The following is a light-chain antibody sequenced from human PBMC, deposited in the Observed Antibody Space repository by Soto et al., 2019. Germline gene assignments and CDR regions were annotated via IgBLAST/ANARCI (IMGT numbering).Light chain of an antibody. CDR1: SSNIGSNA. CDR3: AAWDDSLNGVV. V-gene: IGLV1-44*01. Sequence: QSVLTQPTSASGTPGQRVTISCSGSSSNIGSNAINWYQQLPGTAPKLLIYTNNQGPSDVPDRFSGSKSGTSASLAISGLQSEYEADYYCAAWDDSLNGVVFGGGTKVTVL. J-gene: IGLJ3*02. CDR2: TNN.